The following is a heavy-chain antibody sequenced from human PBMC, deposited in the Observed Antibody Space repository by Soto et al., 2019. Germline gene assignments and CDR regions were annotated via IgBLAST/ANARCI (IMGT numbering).Heavy chain of an antibody. Sequence: PGGSLRLSCAASGFTFSSYSMNWVRQAPGKGLEWVSSISSSGNYIYYVDSLEGRFTISRDNAKNSLYLQMNSLRAEDTAVFYCARGDVYNSFDYWGQGTRVTVSS. J-gene: IGHJ4*02. CDR3: ARGDVYNSFDY. V-gene: IGHV3-21*01. CDR1: GFTFSSYS. D-gene: IGHD1-1*01. CDR2: ISSSGNYI.